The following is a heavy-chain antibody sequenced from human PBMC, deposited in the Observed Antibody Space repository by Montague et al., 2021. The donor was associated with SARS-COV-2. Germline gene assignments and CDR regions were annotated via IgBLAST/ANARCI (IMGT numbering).Heavy chain of an antibody. Sequence: SKTLSLTCVVYGGSFSGYYWSWIRQPPGKGLEWIGEINHSGSTNYNPPLKSRVTISVDTSKKQFSLRLNPVTAADTAVYYCARGGGYSYGALDYWGQGTLVTVSS. CDR3: ARGGGYSYGALDY. D-gene: IGHD5-18*01. J-gene: IGHJ4*02. CDR2: INHSGST. CDR1: GGSFSGYY. V-gene: IGHV4-34*01.